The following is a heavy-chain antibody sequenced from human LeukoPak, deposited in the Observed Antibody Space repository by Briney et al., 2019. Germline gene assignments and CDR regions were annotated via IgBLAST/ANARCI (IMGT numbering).Heavy chain of an antibody. V-gene: IGHV1-46*01. Sequence: TSVKVSCKASGYTFTRYYMHWVRQAPGQGLEWMGIINSSGGSTNYAQKFQGRVTMTRDTSTSTVYMDLSSLRSEDTAMYYCARGLRLGELSLWGQGTLVTVSS. CDR2: INSSGGST. CDR3: ARGLRLGELSL. D-gene: IGHD3-16*02. J-gene: IGHJ4*02. CDR1: GYTFTRYY.